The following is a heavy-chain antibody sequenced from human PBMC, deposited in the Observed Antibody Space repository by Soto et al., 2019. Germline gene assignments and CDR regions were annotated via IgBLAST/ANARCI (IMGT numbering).Heavy chain of an antibody. CDR1: GFTFSSYA. CDR3: ARSKAPKYSYGSLDY. J-gene: IGHJ4*02. D-gene: IGHD5-18*01. V-gene: IGHV3-30-3*01. Sequence: GGSLRLSCAASGFTFSSYAMHWVRQAPEKGLERVAVISYDGSNKYYADSVKGRFTISRDNSKNTLYLQMNSLRAEDTAVYYCARSKAPKYSYGSLDYWGQGTLVTVSS. CDR2: ISYDGSNK.